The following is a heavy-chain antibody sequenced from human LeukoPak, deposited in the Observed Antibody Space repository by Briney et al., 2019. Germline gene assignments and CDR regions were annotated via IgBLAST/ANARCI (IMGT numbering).Heavy chain of an antibody. J-gene: IGHJ4*02. Sequence: SETLSLTCTVSGGSISSGGYYWSWIRQHPGKGLEWIGYIYYSGSTYYNPSLKSRVTISVDTSKNQFSLKLSSVTAADTAVYYCARLRYCSGGSCSIWGAFDYWGQGTLVTVSS. CDR2: IYYSGST. V-gene: IGHV4-31*03. CDR3: ARLRYCSGGSCSIWGAFDY. CDR1: GGSISSGGYY. D-gene: IGHD2-15*01.